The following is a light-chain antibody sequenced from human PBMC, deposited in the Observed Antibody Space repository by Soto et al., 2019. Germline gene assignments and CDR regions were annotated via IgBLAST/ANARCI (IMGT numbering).Light chain of an antibody. Sequence: QSALTQPASVSGSPGQSITISCTGTSSDVGGYNYVSWYQQHPGKAPQLMIYDVSTRPSGVSNRFSGSKSGNTASLTISGIQAEDEADYYCSSYTSSSTLVFGTGTKLTVL. J-gene: IGLJ1*01. V-gene: IGLV2-14*01. CDR2: DVS. CDR1: SSDVGGYNY. CDR3: SSYTSSSTLV.